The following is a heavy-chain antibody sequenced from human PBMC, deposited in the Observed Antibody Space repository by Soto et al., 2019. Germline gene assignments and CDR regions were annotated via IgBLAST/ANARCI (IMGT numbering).Heavy chain of an antibody. J-gene: IGHJ4*02. CDR2: IKQDGSEK. D-gene: IGHD3-3*01. V-gene: IGHV3-7*01. CDR1: GVTFSIYW. Sequence: GGSVGLSCAASGVTFSIYWMSWVRQAPGKGLEWVANIKQDGSEKYYVDSVKGRFTISRDNAKNSLYLQMNSLRAEDTAVYYCARVRDFWSGYPTYYFDYWGQGTLVTVSS. CDR3: ARVRDFWSGYPTYYFDY.